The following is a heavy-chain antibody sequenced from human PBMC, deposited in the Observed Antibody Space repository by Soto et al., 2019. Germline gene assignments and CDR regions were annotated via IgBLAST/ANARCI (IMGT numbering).Heavy chain of an antibody. D-gene: IGHD3-22*01. V-gene: IGHV3-30*18. Sequence: PGGSLRLSCAASGFTFSSYGMHWVRQAPGKGLEWVAVISYDGSNKYYEDSVKGRFTISRDNSKNTLYLQMNSLRAEDTAVYYCAKDQYYYDSSGYYYAGDYFDYWGQGTLVTVSS. CDR1: GFTFSSYG. CDR3: AKDQYYYDSSGYYYAGDYFDY. J-gene: IGHJ4*02. CDR2: ISYDGSNK.